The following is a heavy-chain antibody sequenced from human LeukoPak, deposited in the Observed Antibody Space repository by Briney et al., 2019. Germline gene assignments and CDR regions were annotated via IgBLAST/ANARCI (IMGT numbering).Heavy chain of an antibody. D-gene: IGHD3/OR15-3a*01. CDR1: GGSISSYH. Sequence: KASETLSLTCTVSGGSISSYHWSWIRQPPGKGLEWIGHIYYSGSTNYNPSLKSRVAISLATSKNQFSLKLSSVTAADTAIYYCARGRPDFRTNFYTFFVDSWGRGTLVTVSS. CDR2: IYYSGST. CDR3: ARGRPDFRTNFYTFFVDS. J-gene: IGHJ4*02. V-gene: IGHV4-59*01.